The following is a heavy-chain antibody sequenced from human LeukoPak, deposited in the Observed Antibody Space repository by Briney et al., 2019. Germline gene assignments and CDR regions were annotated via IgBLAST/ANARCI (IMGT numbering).Heavy chain of an antibody. CDR3: ARDQGPMQYSSSRFYYYYYMDV. CDR1: GGSISSGGYY. CDR2: IYHSGST. D-gene: IGHD6-6*01. V-gene: IGHV4-30-2*01. Sequence: SQTLSLTCTVSGGSISSGGYYWSWIRQPPGKGLEWIGYIYHSGSTYYNPSLKSRVTISVDRSKNQFSLKLSSVTAADTAVYYCARDQGPMQYSSSRFYYYYYMDVWGKGTTVTVSS. J-gene: IGHJ6*03.